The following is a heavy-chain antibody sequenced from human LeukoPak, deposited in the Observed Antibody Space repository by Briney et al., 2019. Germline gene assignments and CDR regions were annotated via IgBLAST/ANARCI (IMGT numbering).Heavy chain of an antibody. CDR3: TTIKVTWGY. CDR2: IKSESDGGTT. CDR1: GFTFNNAW. D-gene: IGHD7-27*01. J-gene: IGHJ4*02. Sequence: GGSLRLSCAASGFTFNNAWISWVRQAPGKGLEWVGRIKSESDGGTTDYAAPVKGRFTISRDDSKNTLYLQMNSLNTEDTAVYYCTTIKVTWGYWGQGTLVTVSS. V-gene: IGHV3-15*01.